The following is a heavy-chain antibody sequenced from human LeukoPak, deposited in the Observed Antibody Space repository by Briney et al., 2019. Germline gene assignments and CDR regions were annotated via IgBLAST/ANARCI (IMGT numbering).Heavy chain of an antibody. CDR1: GYNFRDYY. V-gene: IGHV1-2*04. CDR3: ARRTIPVALGWYFDY. J-gene: IGHJ4*02. D-gene: IGHD2-2*01. Sequence: ASVKVSCKGSGYNFRDYYMHWVRQAPGQGLEWMGWINPYSGDTKYAQKSQGWVTMTRDTSTTTVYMDLSRLTSDDTAVYFCARRTIPVALGWYFDYWGQGTLVTVSS. CDR2: INPYSGDT.